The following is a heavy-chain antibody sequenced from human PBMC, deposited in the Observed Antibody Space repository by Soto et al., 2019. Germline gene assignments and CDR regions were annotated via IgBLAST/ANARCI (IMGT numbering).Heavy chain of an antibody. CDR2: IIPIFGTA. CDR3: ARGYPLGDCSGGSCYNLYYYYYMDV. CDR1: GGTFSSYA. Sequence: SVKVSCKAPGGTFSSYAISWVRQAPGQGLEWMGGIIPIFGTANYAQKFQGWVTMTRDTSISTAYMELSRLRSDDTAVYYCARGYPLGDCSGGSCYNLYYYYYMDVWGKGTTVTVSS. V-gene: IGHV1-69*05. J-gene: IGHJ6*03. D-gene: IGHD2-15*01.